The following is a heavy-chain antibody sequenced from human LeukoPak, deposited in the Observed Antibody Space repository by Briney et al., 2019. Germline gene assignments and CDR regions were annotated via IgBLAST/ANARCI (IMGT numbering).Heavy chain of an antibody. CDR2: MYYSGTT. V-gene: IGHV4-39*07. Sequence: SETLSLTCTVSGGSISSSSYYWGWIRQPPGKGLEWIGSMYYSGTTYYNPSLKSRVTISVDTSKNQFSLKLSSVTAADTAVYYCARMRSIAAAGTRYYGMDVWGQGTTVTVSS. D-gene: IGHD6-13*01. CDR3: ARMRSIAAAGTRYYGMDV. J-gene: IGHJ6*02. CDR1: GGSISSSSYY.